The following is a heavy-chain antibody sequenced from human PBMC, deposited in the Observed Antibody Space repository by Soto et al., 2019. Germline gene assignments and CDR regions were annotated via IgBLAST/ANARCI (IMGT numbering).Heavy chain of an antibody. CDR1: AFTFITYE. D-gene: IGHD2-2*01. J-gene: IGHJ4*02. CDR2: SSVSGNSI. CDR3: VRDTMRASAAASLDY. V-gene: IGHV3-48*03. Sequence: FVRVSCAASAFTFITYEFTWHRQAPARGLDWISYSSVSGNSIKYAESVKGRFTISRNNADNSLHLHMGNLRVDDTALYFCVRDTMRASAAASLDYWGQGTQVTVSS.